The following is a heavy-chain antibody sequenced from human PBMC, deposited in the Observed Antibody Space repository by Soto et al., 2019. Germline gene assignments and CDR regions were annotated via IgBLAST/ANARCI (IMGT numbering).Heavy chain of an antibody. J-gene: IGHJ6*02. CDR1: GGSISSSNW. V-gene: IGHV4-4*02. CDR3: ARDRGRFEELLVWRYYYYYGMDV. CDR2: IYHSGST. Sequence: SETLSLTCAVSGGSISSSNWWSWVRQPPGKGLEWIGEIYHSGSTNYNPSLKSRVTISVDKSKNQFSLKLSSVTAADTAVYYCARDRGRFEELLVWRYYYYYGMDVWGQGTTVTVS. D-gene: IGHD3-10*01.